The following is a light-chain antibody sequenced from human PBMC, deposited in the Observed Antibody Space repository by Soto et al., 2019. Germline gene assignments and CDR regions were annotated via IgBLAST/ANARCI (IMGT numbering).Light chain of an antibody. V-gene: IGLV1-40*01. CDR1: SSNIGAGYD. J-gene: IGLJ3*02. CDR3: QSYDSSLSGFHGV. Sequence: QSVLTQPPSVSGAPGQRVTISCTGSSSNIGAGYDVHWYQQLPGTAPKLLIYGNSNRPSGVPDRFSGSKSGTSASLAITGLQAEDEADYYCQSYDSSLSGFHGVFGGGTKLTVL. CDR2: GNS.